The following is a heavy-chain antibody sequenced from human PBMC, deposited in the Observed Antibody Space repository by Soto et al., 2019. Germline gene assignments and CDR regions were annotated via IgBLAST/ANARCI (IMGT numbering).Heavy chain of an antibody. CDR1: GGSISSGGYS. D-gene: IGHD1-26*01. CDR2: IFHSGST. V-gene: IGHV4-30-2*01. Sequence: QLQLQESGSGLVKPSQTLSLTCAVSGGSISSGGYSWSWLRQPPGKGLEWIGYIFHSGSTYYNPSLKSRVTISVDVSKNHFSLELSSVTAADTAVYYCAREGGSGSLDWYFNVWGRGTLVTVSS. CDR3: AREGGSGSLDWYFNV. J-gene: IGHJ2*01.